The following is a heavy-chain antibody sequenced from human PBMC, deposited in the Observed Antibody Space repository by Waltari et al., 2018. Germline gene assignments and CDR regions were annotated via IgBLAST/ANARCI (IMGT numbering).Heavy chain of an antibody. CDR1: GYTFTGYY. D-gene: IGHD2-8*02. CDR3: ARELGTDYYYYYGMDV. CDR2: INPNSGGT. Sequence: QVQLVQSGAEVKKPGASVKVSCKASGYTFTGYYMHWVRQAPGQGLEWMGWINPNSGGTNYAQKFQGRVTMTRDTSISTAYMELSRLRSDDTAVYYCARELGTDYYYYYGMDVWGQGTTVIVSS. V-gene: IGHV1-2*02. J-gene: IGHJ6*02.